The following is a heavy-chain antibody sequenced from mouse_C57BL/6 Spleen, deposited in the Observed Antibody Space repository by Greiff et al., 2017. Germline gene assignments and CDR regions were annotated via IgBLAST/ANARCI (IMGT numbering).Heavy chain of an antibody. CDR2: IRNKANNHAT. J-gene: IGHJ3*01. V-gene: IGHV6-6*01. Sequence: EVKLQESGGGLVQPGGSMKLSCAASGFTFSDAWMDWVRQSPEKGLEWVAEIRNKANNHATYYAESVKGRFTISRDDSKSSVYLQMNSLRAEDTGIYYCTAPYDYEGWFAYWGQGTLVTVSA. D-gene: IGHD2-4*01. CDR1: GFTFSDAW. CDR3: TAPYDYEGWFAY.